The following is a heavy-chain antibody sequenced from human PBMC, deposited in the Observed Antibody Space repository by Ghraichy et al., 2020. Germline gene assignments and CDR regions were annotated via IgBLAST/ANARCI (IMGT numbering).Heavy chain of an antibody. J-gene: IGHJ4*02. Sequence: SGPTLVKPTQTLTLTCTFSGFSLSTSGVGVGWIPQPPGKALEWLALIYWNDDKRYSPSLKSRLTITKDTSKNQVVLTMTNMDPVDTATYYCAHTGPFYGDFGYWGQGTLVTVSS. CDR2: IYWNDDK. V-gene: IGHV2-5*01. CDR3: AHTGPFYGDFGY. D-gene: IGHD4-17*01. CDR1: GFSLSTSGVG.